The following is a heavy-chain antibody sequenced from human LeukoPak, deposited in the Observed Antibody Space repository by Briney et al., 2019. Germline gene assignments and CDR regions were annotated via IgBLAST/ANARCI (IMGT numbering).Heavy chain of an antibody. D-gene: IGHD5-12*01. CDR1: GFTLSTFR. J-gene: IGHJ4*02. CDR3: AKDRGKATQAPFDY. Sequence: GGSLRLSCAASGFTLSTFRMNWVRQAPGKGLEWVSAISGSGGSSYYADSVKGRFTSSRDNAKINVELQMNSLRSEDTAVYYCAKDRGKATQAPFDYWGQGTLVTVSS. V-gene: IGHV3-23*01. CDR2: ISGSGGSS.